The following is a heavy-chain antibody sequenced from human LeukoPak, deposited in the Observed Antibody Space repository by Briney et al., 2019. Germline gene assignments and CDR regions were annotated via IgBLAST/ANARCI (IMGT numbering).Heavy chain of an antibody. D-gene: IGHD6-13*01. J-gene: IGHJ3*02. CDR3: ARGSSSWYSAFDI. CDR2: MYSSGST. V-gene: IGHV4-61*10. CDR1: GGSIFSFSHY. Sequence: SETLSLTCTVSGGSIFSFSHYWSSIRQPAGTGLEWIGRMYSSGSTTYNPSLTGRVTISGDTSKNQFSLKLTSVTAADTAVYYCARGSSSWYSAFDIWGQGTMVTVSS.